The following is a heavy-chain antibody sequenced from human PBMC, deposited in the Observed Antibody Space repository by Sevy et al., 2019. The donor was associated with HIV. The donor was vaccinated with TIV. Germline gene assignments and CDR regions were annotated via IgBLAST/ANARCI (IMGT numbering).Heavy chain of an antibody. V-gene: IGHV3-15*01. CDR3: TTGGSLFQH. D-gene: IGHD3-16*01. CDR1: GFTFSNVW. J-gene: IGHJ1*01. Sequence: GGSLRLSCAASGFTFSNVWMSWVRQAPGMGLEWVASIKSKTDGGTTDYAAPVKGRITISRDDSKTTLYLQMNSLKIEDIAVYYCTTGGSLFQHWGQGTLVTVSS. CDR2: IKSKTDGGTT.